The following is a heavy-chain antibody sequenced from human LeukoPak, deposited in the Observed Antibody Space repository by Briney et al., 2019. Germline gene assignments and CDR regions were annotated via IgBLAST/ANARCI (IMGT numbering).Heavy chain of an antibody. Sequence: GGSLRLSCAASGFTLSSYAMSWVRQAPGKGLEWVSAISGSGGSTYYADSVKGRFTISRGNSKNTLYLQMNSLRAEDTAVYYCAKLAHQYYYDSSGYPDNYYFDYWGQGTLVTVSS. D-gene: IGHD3-22*01. J-gene: IGHJ4*02. V-gene: IGHV3-23*01. CDR2: ISGSGGST. CDR1: GFTLSSYA. CDR3: AKLAHQYYYDSSGYPDNYYFDY.